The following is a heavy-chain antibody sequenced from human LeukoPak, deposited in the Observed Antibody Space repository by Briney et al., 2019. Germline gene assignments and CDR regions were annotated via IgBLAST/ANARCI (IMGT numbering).Heavy chain of an antibody. CDR1: GGSISSGSYY. J-gene: IGHJ3*02. CDR2: IYTSGST. CDR3: ARAGYYDSSGADAFDI. Sequence: SQTLSLTCTVSGGSISSGSYYWSWIRQPAGKGLEWIGRIYTSGSTNYNPSLKSRVTISVDKSKNQFSLKLSSVTAADTAVYYCARAGYYDSSGADAFDIWGQGTMVTVSS. V-gene: IGHV4-61*02. D-gene: IGHD3-22*01.